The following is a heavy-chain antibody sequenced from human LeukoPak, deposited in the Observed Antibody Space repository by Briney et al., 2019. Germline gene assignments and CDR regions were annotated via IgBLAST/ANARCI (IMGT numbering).Heavy chain of an antibody. V-gene: IGHV3-33*01. CDR3: ARDIESGYFDY. CDR1: GFTFSSYD. CDR2: ISFDGSNK. D-gene: IGHD3-16*02. J-gene: IGHJ4*02. Sequence: GVSLRLSCAASGFTFSSYDMHWVRQAPGKGLEWVAVISFDGSNKYCADSVKGRFTISRDDSKNTLYLQMNSLRAEDTAVYYCARDIESGYFDYWGQGTLVTVSS.